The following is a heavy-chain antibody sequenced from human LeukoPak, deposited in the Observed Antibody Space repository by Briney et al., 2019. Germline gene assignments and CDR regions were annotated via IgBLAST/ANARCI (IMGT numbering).Heavy chain of an antibody. CDR2: IRSNGDNT. J-gene: IGHJ4*02. Sequence: GGSLRLSCSASGFTFSSYVMHWVRQAPGKGLEYVSAIRSNGDNTYYADSVKGRFTISRDNSKNTLFLQMSSLRPEDTAVYYCVKDRVSSSSWYMVGFDYWGQGILVTV. CDR1: GFTFSSYV. CDR3: VKDRVSSSSWYMVGFDY. V-gene: IGHV3-64D*06. D-gene: IGHD6-13*01.